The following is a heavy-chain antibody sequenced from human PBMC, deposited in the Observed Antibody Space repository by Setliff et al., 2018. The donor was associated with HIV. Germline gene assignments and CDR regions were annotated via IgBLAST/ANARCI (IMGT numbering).Heavy chain of an antibody. Sequence: PSETLSLTCVVSGGSFSGYSRSWIRQSPGRGLEWIGEISQSGTTHYNPSLKRRVTISEDTSKSQLSMKLTSVAAADTAIYYCARGKGGIDGPVEFDNWGQGTPVTVSS. J-gene: IGHJ4*02. CDR2: ISQSGTT. D-gene: IGHD1-1*01. CDR3: ARGKGGIDGPVEFDN. V-gene: IGHV4-34*01. CDR1: GGSFSGYS.